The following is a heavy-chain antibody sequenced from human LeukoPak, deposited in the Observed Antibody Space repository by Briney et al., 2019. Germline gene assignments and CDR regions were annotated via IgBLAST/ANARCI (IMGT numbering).Heavy chain of an antibody. CDR3: ARDSSAMLRGYSDY. J-gene: IGHJ4*02. D-gene: IGHD3-10*01. Sequence: GGSLRLFCAASGFTFSSYEFNWARQAPEKGLQWISYIDATGDTIFYSDSVRGRFTISRDNTRNSLFLQMNSLRAEDTAVYYCARDSSAMLRGYSDYWGLGTLVTVSS. CDR2: IDATGDTI. CDR1: GFTFSSYE. V-gene: IGHV3-48*03.